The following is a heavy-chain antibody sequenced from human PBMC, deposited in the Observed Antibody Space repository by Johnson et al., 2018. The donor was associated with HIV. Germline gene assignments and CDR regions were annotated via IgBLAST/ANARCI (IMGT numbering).Heavy chain of an antibody. D-gene: IGHD6-13*01. CDR2: IRYDGSNK. V-gene: IGHV3-30*02. CDR1: GFTFSSYG. J-gene: IGHJ3*02. CDR3: AKDRVRYSIDVDALDM. Sequence: QVQLVESGGGVVQPGGSLRLSCVASGFTFSSYGMHWVRQAPGKGLEWVTFIRYDGSNKYYADSVKGRFTIARDNAKHSLHLQMNSLRTEDTAIYYCAKDRVRYSIDVDALDMWGQGTMVTVSP.